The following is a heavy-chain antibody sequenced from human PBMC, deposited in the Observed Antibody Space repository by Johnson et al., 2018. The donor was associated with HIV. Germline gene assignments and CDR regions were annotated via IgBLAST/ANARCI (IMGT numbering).Heavy chain of an antibody. D-gene: IGHD1-26*01. Sequence: QVQLVESGGGLVQPGGSLRLSCTASGFTFSSYAMHWVRQAPGKGLEYVSAISSSGGRTDYADSVQGRFTISRDNSKNTLYLQMNSLRAEDTVVYYGAKNRRQSSWELLDDAFDIWGQGTMVTVSS. CDR1: GFTFSSYA. J-gene: IGHJ3*02. CDR3: AKNRRQSSWELLDDAFDI. V-gene: IGHV3-64*04. CDR2: ISSSGGRT.